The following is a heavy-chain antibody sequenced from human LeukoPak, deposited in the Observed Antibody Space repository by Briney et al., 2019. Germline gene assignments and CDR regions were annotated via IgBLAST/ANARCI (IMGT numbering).Heavy chain of an antibody. CDR1: GYTFTSYY. D-gene: IGHD3-10*01. J-gene: IGHJ4*02. Sequence: ASVKVSCKASGYTFTSYYMHWVRQAPGQGLEWMGIINPSGGSTSYAQKFQGRVTMTRDTSTSTAYMELSSLRSEDTAVYYCARNSLSRAYYYGSGSYSELDYWGQGTLVTVSS. V-gene: IGHV1-46*01. CDR3: ARNSLSRAYYYGSGSYSELDY. CDR2: INPSGGST.